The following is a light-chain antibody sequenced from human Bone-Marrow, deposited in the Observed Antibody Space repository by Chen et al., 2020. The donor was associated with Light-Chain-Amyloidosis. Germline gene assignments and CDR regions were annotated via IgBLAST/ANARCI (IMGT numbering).Light chain of an antibody. Sequence: EIVLTQSPGTLSLSPGEGANLSCRASQTISSNYLTWYQQKFGQAPRLLIYGSSSRATGIPDRFTGSGSGTDFPLPINRLEPEDFAMYYCQQYGTSPLTFGGGTKVEIK. CDR2: GSS. V-gene: IGKV3-20*01. CDR3: QQYGTSPLT. CDR1: QTISSNY. J-gene: IGKJ4*01.